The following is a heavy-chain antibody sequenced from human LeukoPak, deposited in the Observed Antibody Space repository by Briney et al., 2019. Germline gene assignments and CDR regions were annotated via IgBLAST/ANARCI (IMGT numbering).Heavy chain of an antibody. CDR1: GYSIISDYF. V-gene: IGHV4-38-2*02. CDR2: IYHSGST. J-gene: IGHJ4*02. CDR3: ARGIVGGRDFYFRYYFDY. D-gene: IGHD2-21*01. Sequence: SETLSLTCTVSGYSIISDYFWGWIRQPPGKGLEWIGTIYHSGSTYYSPSLKSRVTVSVDTSKNEFSLNLTSVTAADTAVYFCARGIVGGRDFYFRYYFDYWGQGTLVTVSS.